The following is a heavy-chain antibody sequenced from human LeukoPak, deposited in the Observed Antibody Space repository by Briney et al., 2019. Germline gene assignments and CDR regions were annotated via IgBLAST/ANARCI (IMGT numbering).Heavy chain of an antibody. V-gene: IGHV7-4-1*02. J-gene: IGHJ4*02. CDR1: GYTLTSYG. CDR2: INTNTGNP. Sequence: ASVKVSCKASGYTLTSYGISWVRQAPGQGLEWMGWINTNTGNPTYAQGFTGRFVFSLDTSVSTAYLQISSLKAEDTAVYYCARDGGSGWFGEFIDYWGQGTLVTVSS. D-gene: IGHD3-10*01. CDR3: ARDGGSGWFGEFIDY.